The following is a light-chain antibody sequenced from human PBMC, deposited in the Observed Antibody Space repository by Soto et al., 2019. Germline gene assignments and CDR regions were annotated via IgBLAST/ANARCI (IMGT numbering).Light chain of an antibody. V-gene: IGKV3-15*01. CDR1: RSVSSN. J-gene: IGKJ2*01. CDR3: QQYNNWPPYT. Sequence: EIVMTQSPATLSVSPGERATLSCRASRSVSSNLAWYQQKPGQAPRLLMYGASTRATGIPARVSGSGSGTEFTITISSLQSEDVAVYYCQQYNNWPPYTFGQGTKLEIK. CDR2: GAS.